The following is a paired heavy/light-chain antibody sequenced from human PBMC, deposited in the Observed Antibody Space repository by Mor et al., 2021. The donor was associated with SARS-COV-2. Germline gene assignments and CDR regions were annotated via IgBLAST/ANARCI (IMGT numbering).Heavy chain of an antibody. CDR2: ISYDGNVK. D-gene: IGHD3-3*01. CDR3: ARDAEWLSDYYYYYMDV. J-gene: IGHJ6*03. V-gene: IGHV3-30*03. CDR1: GFIFNSYA. Sequence: QEQLVESGGGVVQPGRSLRLSCAASGFIFNSYAMHWVRQAPGKGLEWVAVISYDGNVKYYADSVKGRFTISRDKSKNTVFLEMKGLTVEDTAVYYCARDAEWLSDYYYYYMDVWGKGATVTVSS.
Light chain of an antibody. V-gene: IGKV3-20*01. Sequence: ETVLTQLPDTLSLSPGERATLSCRASQSVKSDYVAWYQQKPGQAPRLLIHGASRGATGIPDRISGSGSGTDFTLTISRLEPEDFAVYYCHQYGDFPQTFGQGTKVELK. CDR3: HQYGDFPQT. CDR2: GAS. J-gene: IGKJ1*01. CDR1: QSVKSDY.